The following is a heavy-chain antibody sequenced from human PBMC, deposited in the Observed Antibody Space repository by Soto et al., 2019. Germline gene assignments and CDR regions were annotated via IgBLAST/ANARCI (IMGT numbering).Heavy chain of an antibody. CDR1: GGTFSSYA. J-gene: IGHJ4*02. D-gene: IGHD1-7*01. Sequence: QVQLVQSGAEVKKPGSSVKVSCKASGGTFSSYAISWVRQAPGQGLEWMGGIIPIFGTANYAQKFQGRVTITADESTSTAYMELSSLRSEDTAVYYCVRSPPKGRNWNYAVLDYWGQGTLVTVSS. V-gene: IGHV1-69*01. CDR3: VRSPPKGRNWNYAVLDY. CDR2: IIPIFGTA.